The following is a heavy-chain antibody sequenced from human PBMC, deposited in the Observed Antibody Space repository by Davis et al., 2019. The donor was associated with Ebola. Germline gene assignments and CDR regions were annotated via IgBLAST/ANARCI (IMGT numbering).Heavy chain of an antibody. Sequence: PSETLSLTCTVSGGSISSSSYYWGWIRQPPGKGLEWIGSIYYSGSTYYNPSLKSRVTISVDTSKNQFSLKLSSVTAADTAVYYCARGPDIVVAPAAPGAYFDYWGQGTLVTVSS. J-gene: IGHJ4*02. CDR2: IYYSGST. D-gene: IGHD2-2*01. V-gene: IGHV4-39*01. CDR3: ARGPDIVVAPAAPGAYFDY. CDR1: GGSISSSSYY.